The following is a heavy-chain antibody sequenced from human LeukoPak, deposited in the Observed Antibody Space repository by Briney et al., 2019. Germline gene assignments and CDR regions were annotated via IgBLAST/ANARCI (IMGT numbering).Heavy chain of an antibody. V-gene: IGHV3-23*01. CDR2: ISGSGGNT. CDR3: AKDPSLSYDSSGYYYHY. D-gene: IGHD3-22*01. Sequence: GGSLRLSCAASGFTFSSYAMSWVRQAPGKGLEWVSGISGSGGNTYYADSVKGPFTISRDNSKNTLYLQMNSLRAEDTAVYYCAKDPSLSYDSSGYYYHYWGQGTLVTVSS. J-gene: IGHJ4*02. CDR1: GFTFSSYA.